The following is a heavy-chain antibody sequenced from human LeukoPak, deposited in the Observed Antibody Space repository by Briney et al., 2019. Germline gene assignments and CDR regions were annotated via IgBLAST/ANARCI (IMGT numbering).Heavy chain of an antibody. CDR2: LFYSGST. Sequence: PSETLSLTCTVSGGSISSSSYCWGWIRQPPGKGLEWIGCLFYSGSTYYNPSLKSRVTISVDTSKNQFSLKLSSVTAADTAVYYCAREAYCGGDCYSGFDYWGQGTLVTVSS. CDR3: AREAYCGGDCYSGFDY. V-gene: IGHV4-39*07. D-gene: IGHD2-21*02. CDR1: GGSISSSSYC. J-gene: IGHJ4*02.